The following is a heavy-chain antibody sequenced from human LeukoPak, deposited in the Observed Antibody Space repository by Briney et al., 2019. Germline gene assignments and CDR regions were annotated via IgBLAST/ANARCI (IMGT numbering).Heavy chain of an antibody. J-gene: IGHJ5*02. CDR3: ARLGTVTTYNWFDP. CDR1: GYSISSGYY. Sequence: KPSETLSLTCAVSGYSISSGYYWGWIRQPPGKGLEWIGSIYHSGSTYYNPSLKSRVTISVDTSKNQFSLKLSSVTAADTAVYYCARLGTVTTYNWFDPWGQGTLVTVSS. CDR2: IYHSGST. V-gene: IGHV4-38-2*01. D-gene: IGHD4-11*01.